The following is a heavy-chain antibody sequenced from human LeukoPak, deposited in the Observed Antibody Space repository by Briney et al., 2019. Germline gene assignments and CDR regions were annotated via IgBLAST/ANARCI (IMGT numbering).Heavy chain of an antibody. Sequence: GGSLRLSCAASGFTFSSYAMSRVRQAPGKGLEWVTAISGSGGSTYYADSVKGRFTISRDNSKNTLYLQMNSLRAEDTAVYYCAKDLGATTGLFDCWGQGTLVTVSS. J-gene: IGHJ5*01. V-gene: IGHV3-23*01. D-gene: IGHD1-26*01. CDR3: AKDLGATTGLFDC. CDR2: ISGSGGST. CDR1: GFTFSSYA.